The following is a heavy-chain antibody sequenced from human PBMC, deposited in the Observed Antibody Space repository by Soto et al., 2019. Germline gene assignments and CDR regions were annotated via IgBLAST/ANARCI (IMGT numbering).Heavy chain of an antibody. J-gene: IGHJ4*02. CDR1: GGSISSSSYY. CDR3: ARHSARYYDSSGYYSTDY. D-gene: IGHD3-22*01. Sequence: QLQLQESGPGLVKPSETLSLTCTVSGGSISSSSYYWGWIRQPPGKGLEWIGSIYYSGSTYYNPSLKSRVTISVDTSKNQFSLKLSSVTAADTAVYYCARHSARYYDSSGYYSTDYWGQGTLVTVSS. V-gene: IGHV4-39*01. CDR2: IYYSGST.